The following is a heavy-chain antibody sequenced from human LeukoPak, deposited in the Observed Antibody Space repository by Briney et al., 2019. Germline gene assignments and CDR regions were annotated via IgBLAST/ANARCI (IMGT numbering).Heavy chain of an antibody. Sequence: GGSLRLSCAASGFTFSSYWMHWVRQAPGKGLVWVSRINSDGSSTSYADSVKGRFTTSRDNAKNTLYLQMNSLRAEDTAVYYCARETLLTGKDYWGQGTLVTVSS. V-gene: IGHV3-74*01. D-gene: IGHD3-9*01. J-gene: IGHJ4*02. CDR3: ARETLLTGKDY. CDR1: GFTFSSYW. CDR2: INSDGSST.